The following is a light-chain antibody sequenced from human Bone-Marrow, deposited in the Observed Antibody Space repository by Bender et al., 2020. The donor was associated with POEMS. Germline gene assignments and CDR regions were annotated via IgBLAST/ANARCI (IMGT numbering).Light chain of an antibody. Sequence: SYELTQPPSVSVSPGQTASIICSGHNLGEKYTYWYQQKSGQSPILVIYEQTKRPSGIPERYFGSNSGNTATLTITGTQAEDEGDYYCQAWDSRNVVFGGGTKLTVL. CDR3: QAWDSRNVV. J-gene: IGLJ2*01. V-gene: IGLV3-1*01. CDR2: EQT. CDR1: NLGEKY.